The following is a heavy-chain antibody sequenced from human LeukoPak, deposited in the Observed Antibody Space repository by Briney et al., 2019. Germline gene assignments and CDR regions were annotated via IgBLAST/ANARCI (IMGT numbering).Heavy chain of an antibody. CDR1: RGTFSSYA. Sequence: GASVKVSCKASRGTFSSYAISWVRQAPGQGLEWMGGIIPIFGTANYAQKFQGRVTITTDESTSTAYMELSSLRSEDTAVYYCARAPLVAAAGTAYYYYYMDVWGKGTTVTVSS. V-gene: IGHV1-69*05. CDR2: IIPIFGTA. CDR3: ARAPLVAAAGTAYYYYYMDV. J-gene: IGHJ6*03. D-gene: IGHD6-13*01.